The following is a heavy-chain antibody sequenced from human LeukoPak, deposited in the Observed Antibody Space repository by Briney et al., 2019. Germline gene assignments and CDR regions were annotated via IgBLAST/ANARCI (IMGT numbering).Heavy chain of an antibody. J-gene: IGHJ4*02. V-gene: IGHV3-7*01. CDR1: GFTFSSYW. CDR2: IKQDGSEK. D-gene: IGHD5-24*01. Sequence: GGSLRLSCAASGFTFSSYWVSWVRQAPGKGLEWVANIKQDGSEKYYVDSVKGRFTISRDNAKNSLYLQMNSLRAEDTAVYYCARDPGGISGDGYNFDYFDYWGQGTLVTVSS. CDR3: ARDPGGISGDGYNFDYFDY.